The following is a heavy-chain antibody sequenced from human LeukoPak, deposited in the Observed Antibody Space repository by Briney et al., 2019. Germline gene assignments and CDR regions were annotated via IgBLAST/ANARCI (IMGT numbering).Heavy chain of an antibody. CDR2: IYTSGST. J-gene: IGHJ4*02. CDR1: GGSISSGSYY. CDR3: ARDHYDFWSGYPNYFDY. Sequence: SQTLSLTCTVSGGSISSGSYYWSWIRQPAGKGLVWIGRIYTSGSTNYNPSLKSRVTISVDTSKNQFSLKLSSVTAADTAVYYCARDHYDFWSGYPNYFDYWGQGTLVTVSS. D-gene: IGHD3-3*01. V-gene: IGHV4-61*02.